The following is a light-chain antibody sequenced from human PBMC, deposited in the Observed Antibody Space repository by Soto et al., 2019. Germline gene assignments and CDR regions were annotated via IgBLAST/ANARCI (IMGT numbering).Light chain of an antibody. Sequence: DIPLTQSPSFLSASVGYRVTITCRPSQAVPNNIAWYQQKPGKPPKLLIYEESTLHSGVPSRFSGRKSGTQFTLTIDSLQPEDFATYYCQQVKTYPRTFGGGTKVDIK. J-gene: IGKJ4*01. V-gene: IGKV1-9*01. CDR2: EES. CDR3: QQVKTYPRT. CDR1: QAVPNN.